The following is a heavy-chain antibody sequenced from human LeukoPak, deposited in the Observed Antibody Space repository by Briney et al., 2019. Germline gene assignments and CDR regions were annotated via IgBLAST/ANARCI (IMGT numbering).Heavy chain of an antibody. J-gene: IGHJ4*02. CDR3: ARGSSGSTKRYYFDS. D-gene: IGHD6-19*01. Sequence: SETLSLTCTVSGGSISGYYWNWVRQPADRGLEWIGRLYISGDTYYNPSLKSRLTMSVDTSKNQFSLKLRSVTAADTAVYYCARGSSGSTKRYYFDSWGQGALVTVPS. CDR1: GGSISGYY. V-gene: IGHV4-4*07. CDR2: LYISGDT.